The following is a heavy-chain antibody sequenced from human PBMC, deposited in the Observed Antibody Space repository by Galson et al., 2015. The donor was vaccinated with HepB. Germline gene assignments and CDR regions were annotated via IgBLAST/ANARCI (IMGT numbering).Heavy chain of an antibody. J-gene: IGHJ4*02. CDR2: ISSNGGST. V-gene: IGHV3-64D*06. CDR1: GFTFSSYA. D-gene: IGHD4-17*01. CDR3: VKTDYGDYTTFDY. Sequence: LRLSCAASGFTFSSYAMHWVRQAPGKGLEYVSAISSNGGSTYYADSVKGRFTISRDNSKNTLYLQMSSLRAEDTAVYYCVKTDYGDYTTFDYWGQGTLVTVSS.